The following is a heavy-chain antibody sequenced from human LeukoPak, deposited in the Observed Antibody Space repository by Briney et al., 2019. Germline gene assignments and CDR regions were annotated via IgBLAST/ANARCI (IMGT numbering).Heavy chain of an antibody. V-gene: IGHV3-23*01. CDR1: GFTFSIYS. J-gene: IGHJ4*02. CDR2: ISGSGGST. D-gene: IGHD6-19*01. CDR3: ATRSSVWAFDY. Sequence: GGSLRLSCAASGFTFSIYSMNWVRQAPGKGLEWVSAISGSGGSTYYADSVKGRFTISRDNSKNTLYLQMNSLRAEDTAVYYCATRSSVWAFDYWGQGTLVTVSS.